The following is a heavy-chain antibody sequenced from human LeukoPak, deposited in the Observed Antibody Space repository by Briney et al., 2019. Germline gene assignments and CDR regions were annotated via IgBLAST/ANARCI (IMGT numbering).Heavy chain of an antibody. Sequence: SVKVSCKASGGTFSSYAISWVRQAPGKGLEWMGGIIPIFGTANYAQKFQGRVTITADESTSTAYMELSSLRSEDTAVYYCARAGSSYDAFDVGSEARMVSVSS. D-gene: IGHD6-13*01. CDR1: GGTFSSYA. V-gene: IGHV1-69*13. CDR3: ARAGSSYDAFDV. J-gene: IGHJ3*01. CDR2: IIPIFGTA.